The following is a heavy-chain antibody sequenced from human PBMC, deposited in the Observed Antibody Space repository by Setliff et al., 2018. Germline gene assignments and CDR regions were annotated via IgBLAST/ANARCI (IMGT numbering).Heavy chain of an antibody. Sequence: ASVKVSCKASGYTFTRYDINWMRQASGQGLEWMGWVNPNSGNTGSTQKFQGRVTMTRNTSTSTAYMELSRLTSEDTAVYFCARGWTALGIIGYWGQGTLVTAPQ. D-gene: IGHD7-27*01. CDR1: GYTFTRYD. J-gene: IGHJ4*02. CDR3: ARGWTALGIIGY. V-gene: IGHV1-8*02. CDR2: VNPNSGNT.